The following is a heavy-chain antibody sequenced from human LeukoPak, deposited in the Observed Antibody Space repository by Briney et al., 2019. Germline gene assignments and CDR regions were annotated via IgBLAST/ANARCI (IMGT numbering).Heavy chain of an antibody. V-gene: IGHV1-2*02. J-gene: IGHJ4*02. Sequence: ASVKVSCKASGYTFTGYYMHWVRQAPGQGLEWMGWINPNSGGTNYAQKFHDRVTMTRDTSISKAYMELSRLRSDGTAVYYCARSSRGWYEEGYFDQWGQGTLVTVSS. CDR3: ARSSRGWYEEGYFDQ. CDR2: INPNSGGT. D-gene: IGHD6-19*01. CDR1: GYTFTGYY.